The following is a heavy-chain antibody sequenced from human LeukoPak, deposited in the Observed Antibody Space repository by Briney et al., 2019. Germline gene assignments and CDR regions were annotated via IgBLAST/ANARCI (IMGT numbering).Heavy chain of an antibody. CDR3: ARGKMAGYSYGYYYYYYYMDV. CDR2: MNPNSGNT. J-gene: IGHJ6*03. D-gene: IGHD5-18*01. Sequence: GASVKVSCKASGYTFTSYDINWVRQATGQGLEWMGWMNPNSGNTGYAQKFQGRVTMTRNTSISTAYMERSSLRSEDTAVYYCARGKMAGYSYGYYYYYYYMDVWGKGTTVTVSS. CDR1: GYTFTSYD. V-gene: IGHV1-8*01.